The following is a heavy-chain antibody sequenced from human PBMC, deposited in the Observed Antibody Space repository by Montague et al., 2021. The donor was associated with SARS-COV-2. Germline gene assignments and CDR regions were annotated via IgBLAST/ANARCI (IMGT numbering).Heavy chain of an antibody. CDR1: GGSISSSSYD. Sequence: SETLSLTCTVSGGSISSSSYDWGWICQPPGKGLEWIGSIYYSGXTXYXXXXKXRFTISVDTSKNQFSLKLSSVTAADTAVYYCARVGRQQLVRLSGMDVWGQGTTVTVSS. V-gene: IGHV4-39*07. CDR3: ARVGRQQLVRLSGMDV. J-gene: IGHJ6*02. CDR2: IYYSGXT. D-gene: IGHD6-13*01.